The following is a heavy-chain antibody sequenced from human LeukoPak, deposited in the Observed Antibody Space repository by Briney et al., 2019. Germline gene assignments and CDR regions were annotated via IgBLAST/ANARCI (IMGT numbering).Heavy chain of an antibody. CDR2: IYYGGST. CDR3: AREVGEYTVTTSEPPYGMDV. V-gene: IGHV4-30-4*01. Sequence: PSQTLSLTCTVSGGSISSGDYYWSWLRQPPGTGLEWIGYIYYGGSTYYNPSLKSRVTISVDTSKNQFSLKLSSVTAADTAVYYCAREVGEYTVTTSEPPYGMDVWGQGTTVTVSS. CDR1: GGSISSGDYY. J-gene: IGHJ6*02. D-gene: IGHD4-11*01.